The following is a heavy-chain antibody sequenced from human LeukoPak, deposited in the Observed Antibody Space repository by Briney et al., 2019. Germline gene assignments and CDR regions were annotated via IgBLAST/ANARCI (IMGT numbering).Heavy chain of an antibody. J-gene: IGHJ4*02. D-gene: IGHD3-22*01. CDR2: MNPNNSDI. Sequence: ASVKVSCKASGYTFTSYHINWVRQATGQGLEWVGWMNPNNSDIGYAQKFQGRVTITADESTSTAYMELSSLRSEDTAVYYCARVGRDYYDSSGYYFDYWGQGTLVTVSS. CDR3: ARVGRDYYDSSGYYFDY. CDR1: GYTFTSYH. V-gene: IGHV1-8*01.